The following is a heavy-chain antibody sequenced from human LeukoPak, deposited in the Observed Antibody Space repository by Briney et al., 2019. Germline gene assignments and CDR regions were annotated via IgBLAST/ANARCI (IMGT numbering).Heavy chain of an antibody. Sequence: PSETLSLTCTVSGGSISSYYWSWIRQPPGKGLEWIGYIYYSGSTNYNPSLKSRVTISVDTSKNQFSLKLSSVTAADTAVYYCACTYYDFWSGYYYYGMDVWGQGTTVTVSS. CDR3: ACTYYDFWSGYYYYGMDV. CDR1: GGSISSYY. J-gene: IGHJ6*02. D-gene: IGHD3-3*01. V-gene: IGHV4-59*08. CDR2: IYYSGST.